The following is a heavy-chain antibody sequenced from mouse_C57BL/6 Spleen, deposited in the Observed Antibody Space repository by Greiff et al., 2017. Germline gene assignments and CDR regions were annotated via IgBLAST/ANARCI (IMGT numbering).Heavy chain of an antibody. CDR1: GFTFSSYA. CDR2: ISDGGSYT. Sequence: EVQRVESGGGLVKPGGSLKLSCAASGFTFSSYAMSWVRQTPEKRLEWVATISDGGSYTYYPDNVKGRFTISRDNAKNNLYLQMSHLKSEDTAMYYCARLGSSPSFDYWGQGTTLTVSS. V-gene: IGHV5-4*01. CDR3: ARLGSSPSFDY. J-gene: IGHJ2*01. D-gene: IGHD1-1*01.